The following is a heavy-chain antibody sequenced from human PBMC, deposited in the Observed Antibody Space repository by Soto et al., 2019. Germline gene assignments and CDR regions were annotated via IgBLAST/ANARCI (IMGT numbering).Heavy chain of an antibody. V-gene: IGHV3-9*03. CDR1: GFTFDDYA. Sequence: EVQLVESGGGLVQPGRSLRLSCAASGFTFDDYAMHWVQQAPGKGLEWVSGISWNSGSIGYADSVKGRFTISRDNAKNSLYLQINILRTEDMALYYCAKDRYSISYYAFDLWGQGTMVTVSS. D-gene: IGHD6-6*01. CDR2: ISWNSGSI. J-gene: IGHJ3*01. CDR3: AKDRYSISYYAFDL.